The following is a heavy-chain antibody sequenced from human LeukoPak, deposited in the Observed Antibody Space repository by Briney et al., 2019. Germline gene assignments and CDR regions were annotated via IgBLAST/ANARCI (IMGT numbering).Heavy chain of an antibody. J-gene: IGHJ6*02. V-gene: IGHV4-39*01. CDR2: IYYSGST. D-gene: IGHD4-17*01. CDR3: ASIPTVTTGGYYYYGMDV. CDR1: GDSVSSNGYY. Sequence: MASETLSLTCTVSGDSVSSNGYYWTWIRQHPGKGLEWIGSIYYSGSTYYNPSLKSRVTISVDTSKNQFSLKLSPVTAADTAVYYCASIPTVTTGGYYYYGMDVWGQGTTVTVSS.